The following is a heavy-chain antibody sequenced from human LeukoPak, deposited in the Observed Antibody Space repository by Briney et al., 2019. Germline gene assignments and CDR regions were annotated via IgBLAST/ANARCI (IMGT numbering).Heavy chain of an antibody. CDR1: GYTFTSYY. V-gene: IGHV1-46*03. J-gene: IGHJ4*02. CDR3: ARVVSSSSSKGLLGY. Sequence: ASVKVSCKASGYTFTSYYMHWVRQAPGQGLEWMGIINPSGGSTSYAQKFQGRVTMTRDSSTSTVYMELSSLRSEDTAVYYCARVVSSSSSKGLLGYWGQGTLVTVSS. D-gene: IGHD6-6*01. CDR2: INPSGGST.